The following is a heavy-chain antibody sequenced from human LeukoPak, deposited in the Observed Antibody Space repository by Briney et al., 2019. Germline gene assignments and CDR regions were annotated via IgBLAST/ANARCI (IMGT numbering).Heavy chain of an antibody. D-gene: IGHD5-12*01. Sequence: GASVKVSCKASGYTFTSYGISWVRQAPGQGLEWMGGIIPIFGTANYAQKFQGRVTITADESTSTAYMELSSLRSEDTAVYYCASGGYATHYATRLDYWGQGTLVTVSS. CDR2: IIPIFGTA. CDR3: ASGGYATHYATRLDY. V-gene: IGHV1-69*13. J-gene: IGHJ4*02. CDR1: GYTFTSYG.